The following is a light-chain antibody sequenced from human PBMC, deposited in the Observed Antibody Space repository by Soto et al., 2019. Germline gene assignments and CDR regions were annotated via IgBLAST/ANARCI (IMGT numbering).Light chain of an antibody. Sequence: SCELTQPPSGSVSPGQTASITCSGDKLGNKYACWYQQKPGQSPVLVIYQDNKRPSGIPERFSGSNSANTATLTISGTQAMDEADYYCQAWDSSTVVFGGGTKVTVL. V-gene: IGLV3-1*01. J-gene: IGLJ3*02. CDR2: QDN. CDR1: KLGNKY. CDR3: QAWDSSTVV.